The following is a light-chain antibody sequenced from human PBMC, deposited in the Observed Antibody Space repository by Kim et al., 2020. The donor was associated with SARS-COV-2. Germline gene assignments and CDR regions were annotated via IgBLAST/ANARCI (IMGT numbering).Light chain of an antibody. CDR3: NSRDSTGKRWV. CDR2: GRN. CDR1: SLRSYY. V-gene: IGLV3-19*01. J-gene: IGLJ1*01. Sequence: ALGQTVKITCQGDSLRSYYASWYQQKPGQAPILVIYGRNNRPSGIPDRFSGSSSVNTASLPITGAQAEDEADYYCNSRDSTGKRWVFGTGTKVTVL.